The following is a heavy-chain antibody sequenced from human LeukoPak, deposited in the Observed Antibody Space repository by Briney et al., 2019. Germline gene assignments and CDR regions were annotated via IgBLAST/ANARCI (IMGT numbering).Heavy chain of an antibody. J-gene: IGHJ4*02. Sequence: GGSLRLSCAASGFTFSSYGMHWVRQAPGKGLEWVAFIRYDGSNKYYADSVKGRFTISRDNSKNTLYLQMNSLRAEDTAVYYCAKDGDIVLMVYAPYYFDYWGQGTLVTVSS. CDR3: AKDGDIVLMVYAPYYFDY. D-gene: IGHD2-8*01. CDR1: GFTFSSYG. V-gene: IGHV3-30*02. CDR2: IRYDGSNK.